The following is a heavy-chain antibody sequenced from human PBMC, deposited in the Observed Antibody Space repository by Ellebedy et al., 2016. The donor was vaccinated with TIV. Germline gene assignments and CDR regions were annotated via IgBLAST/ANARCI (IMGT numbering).Heavy chain of an antibody. J-gene: IGHJ4*02. CDR2: ISWNSGSI. D-gene: IGHD3-22*01. CDR1: GFTFADYA. Sequence: GGSLRLXXAASGFTFADYAMHWVRQAPGRGLEWVSGISWNSGSIGYADSVKGRFTISRDNAKNSLYLQMNSLRAEDTALYYCAKDRDDSSGYFSQFDYWGQGTLVTVSS. CDR3: AKDRDDSSGYFSQFDY. V-gene: IGHV3-9*01.